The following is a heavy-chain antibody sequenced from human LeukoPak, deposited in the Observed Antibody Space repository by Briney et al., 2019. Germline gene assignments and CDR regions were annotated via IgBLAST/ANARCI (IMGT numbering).Heavy chain of an antibody. CDR3: ARDAEYYDSSGYFHYYFDY. D-gene: IGHD3-22*01. CDR2: IYSGGST. CDR1: GFTVSSNY. Sequence: GGSLRLSCADSGFTVSSNYMSWVRQAPGKGLEWISIIYSGGSTYYADSVKGRFTISRDNSKNTLYLQMGSLRAEDMAVYYCARDAEYYDSSGYFHYYFDYWGQGTLVTVSS. J-gene: IGHJ4*02. V-gene: IGHV3-66*01.